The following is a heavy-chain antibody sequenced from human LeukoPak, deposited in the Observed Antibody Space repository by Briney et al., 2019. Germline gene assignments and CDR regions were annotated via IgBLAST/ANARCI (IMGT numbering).Heavy chain of an antibody. CDR2: IWYDGSNK. Sequence: GGSLRLSCAASGFTFSSYGMHWVRQAPGKGLEWVAVIWYDGSNKYYADSVKGRFTISRDNSKNTLYLQMNSLRAEDTAVYYCANSGSYSLEYFQHWGQGTLVTVSS. CDR1: GFTFSSYG. D-gene: IGHD1-26*01. J-gene: IGHJ1*01. CDR3: ANSGSYSLEYFQH. V-gene: IGHV3-33*06.